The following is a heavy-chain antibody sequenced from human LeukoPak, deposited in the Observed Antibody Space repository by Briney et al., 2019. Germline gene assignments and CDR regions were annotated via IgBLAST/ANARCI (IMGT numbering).Heavy chain of an antibody. D-gene: IGHD3-16*01. V-gene: IGHV4-59*08. J-gene: IGHJ2*01. CDR1: GGSTSNDY. Sequence: SETLSLTCTVSGGSTSNDYWSWIRQSPGKGLEWVGYVYNSGDTGKNPSLKSRVTILLDTSKNQCSLKLTSVSAADTAVYYCARLKLGAYFDLWGRGTLVTVSS. CDR3: ARLKLGAYFDL. CDR2: VYNSGDT.